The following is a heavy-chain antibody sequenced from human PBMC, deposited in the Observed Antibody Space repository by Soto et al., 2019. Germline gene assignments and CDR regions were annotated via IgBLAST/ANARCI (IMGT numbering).Heavy chain of an antibody. D-gene: IGHD2-15*01. CDR2: INAGNGNT. Sequence: QVQLVQSGAEEKKPGASVKVSCKASEYTFTNYALHWVRQAPGQRLEWMGWINAGNGNTKYSQKFQGRVTITRDTAASTAYMELSSLRSEDTAVYYCARDILFDYWGQGTLVTVSS. J-gene: IGHJ4*02. CDR3: ARDILFDY. V-gene: IGHV1-3*05. CDR1: EYTFTNYA.